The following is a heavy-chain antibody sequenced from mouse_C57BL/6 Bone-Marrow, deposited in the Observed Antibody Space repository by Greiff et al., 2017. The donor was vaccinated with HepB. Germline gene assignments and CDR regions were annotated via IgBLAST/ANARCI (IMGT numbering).Heavy chain of an antibody. D-gene: IGHD2-14*01. CDR1: GFTFSSYA. V-gene: IGHV5-4*01. CDR2: ISDGGSYT. Sequence: DVKLVESGGGLVKPGGSLKLSCAASGFTFSSYAMSWVRQTPEKRLEWVATISDGGSYTYYPDNVKGRFTISRDNAKNNLYLQMSHLKSEDTAMYYCARERGVRLRDYYAMDYWGQGTSVTVSS. CDR3: ARERGVRLRDYYAMDY. J-gene: IGHJ4*01.